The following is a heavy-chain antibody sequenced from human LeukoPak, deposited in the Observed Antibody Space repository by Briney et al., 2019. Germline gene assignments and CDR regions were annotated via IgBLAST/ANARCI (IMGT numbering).Heavy chain of an antibody. Sequence: GASVKASCKPSGGTFSAYAISWVGQAPGQGLGWMERFIPILGIANYAQKFQGRVTITADKSTSTAYMELSSLRSEDTAVYYCARTKVGYYDSSGYYYDDYWGQGTLVTVSS. CDR1: GGTFSAYA. CDR2: FIPILGIA. V-gene: IGHV1-69*04. CDR3: ARTKVGYYDSSGYYYDDY. J-gene: IGHJ4*02. D-gene: IGHD3-22*01.